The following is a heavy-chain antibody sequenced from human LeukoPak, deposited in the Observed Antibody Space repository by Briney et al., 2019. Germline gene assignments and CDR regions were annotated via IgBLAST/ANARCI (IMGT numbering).Heavy chain of an antibody. J-gene: IGHJ4*02. D-gene: IGHD6-6*01. CDR2: IKPNSGDT. CDR3: ARILEHTSSSDGYG. V-gene: IGHV1-2*02. CDR1: GDTFIANY. Sequence: ASVKVSCKASGDTFIANYMHWVRQAPGQGLEWMGWIKPNSGDTRSAQKFQGRVIMTRDTSTGTAYMELSSLRSDDTAVYYCARILEHTSSSDGYGWGQGTLVTVSS.